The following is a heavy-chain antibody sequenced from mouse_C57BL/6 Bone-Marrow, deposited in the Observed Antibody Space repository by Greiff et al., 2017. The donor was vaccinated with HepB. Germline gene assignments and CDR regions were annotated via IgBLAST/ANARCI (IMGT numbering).Heavy chain of an antibody. Sequence: VMLVESGPGLVAPSQSLSITCTVSGFSLTSYGVDWVRQSPGKGLEWLGVIWGVGSTNYNSALKSRLSISKDNSKSQVFLKMNSLQTDDTAMYYCASCYYSNLALFAYWGQGTLVTVSA. J-gene: IGHJ3*01. CDR3: ASCYYSNLALFAY. D-gene: IGHD2-5*01. CDR2: IWGVGST. CDR1: GFSLTSYG. V-gene: IGHV2-6*01.